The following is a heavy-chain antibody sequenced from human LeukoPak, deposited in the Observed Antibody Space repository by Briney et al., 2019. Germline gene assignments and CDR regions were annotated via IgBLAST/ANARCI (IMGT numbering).Heavy chain of an antibody. Sequence: GGSLRLSCSASGFTFSSYSMNWVRQAPGKGLEWVSAISGSSDYIYYADSVKGRFTISRDNAKNSLYLQMNSLRAEDTAVYYCVGGYSYGPRDYWGQGTLVTVSS. D-gene: IGHD5-18*01. J-gene: IGHJ4*02. V-gene: IGHV3-21*01. CDR2: ISGSSDYI. CDR1: GFTFSSYS. CDR3: VGGYSYGPRDY.